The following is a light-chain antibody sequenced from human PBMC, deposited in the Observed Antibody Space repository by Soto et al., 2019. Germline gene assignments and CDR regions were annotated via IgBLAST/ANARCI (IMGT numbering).Light chain of an antibody. V-gene: IGKV3-20*01. CDR2: GAS. CDR3: QHYGSSPQT. J-gene: IGKJ1*01. CDR1: QSVSSTY. Sequence: EIVLTQSPGTLSLSPGERATLSCRASQSVSSTYLAWYQQKPGQAPRLLIYGASSRATGVPDRFSGSGSGTDFTLTISRLEPEDSAVYYCQHYGSSPQTFGQETKVEIK.